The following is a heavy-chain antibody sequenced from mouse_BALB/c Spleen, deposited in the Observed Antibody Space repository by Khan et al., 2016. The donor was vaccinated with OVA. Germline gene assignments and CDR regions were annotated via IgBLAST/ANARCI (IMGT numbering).Heavy chain of an antibody. V-gene: IGHV2-6-1*01. J-gene: IGHJ4*01. CDR1: GFSLTNYG. CDR3: ARQPYYHYYVMDY. Sequence: VQLQESGPDLVAPSQSLSITCTISGFSLTNYGVHWVRQPPGKGLEWLVVIWSDGNTTYNSALKSRLSISKDNSKNQVFLKMNSLQTDDTAMYYCARQPYYHYYVMDYWGQGTSVTVSS. CDR2: IWSDGNT. D-gene: IGHD2-10*01.